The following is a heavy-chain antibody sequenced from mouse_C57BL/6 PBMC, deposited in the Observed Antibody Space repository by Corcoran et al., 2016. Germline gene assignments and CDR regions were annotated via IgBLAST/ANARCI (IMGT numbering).Heavy chain of an antibody. Sequence: QVQLQQSGAELARPGASVKLSCKASGYTFTSYGISWVKQRTGQGLEWIGEIYPRSGNTYYNEKFKGKATLTADKSSSTAYMELRSLTSEDSAVYFCAREDDGYYWYFDVWGTGTTVTVSS. CDR1: GYTFTSYG. CDR3: AREDDGYYWYFDV. CDR2: IYPRSGNT. V-gene: IGHV1-81*01. J-gene: IGHJ1*03. D-gene: IGHD2-3*01.